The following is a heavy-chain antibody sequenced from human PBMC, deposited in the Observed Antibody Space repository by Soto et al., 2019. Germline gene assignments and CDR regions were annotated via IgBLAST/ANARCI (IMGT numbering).Heavy chain of an antibody. Sequence: GESLKISCKGSGSSFASYWIGWVREMPGKGLEWMGIIYPGDSDTRYSPSFQGQVTISADKSISTAYLQWSSLKASDTAMYYCARVEAGRLFYYGMDVWGQGTTVTVSS. CDR2: IYPGDSDT. V-gene: IGHV5-51*01. D-gene: IGHD3-22*01. CDR3: ARVEAGRLFYYGMDV. CDR1: GSSFASYW. J-gene: IGHJ6*02.